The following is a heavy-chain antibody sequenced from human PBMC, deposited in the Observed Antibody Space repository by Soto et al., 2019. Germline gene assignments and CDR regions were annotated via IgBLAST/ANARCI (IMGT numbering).Heavy chain of an antibody. CDR3: ATSFNRVIYIQVADYHGLDV. V-gene: IGHV1-18*04. CDR2: ISAYNGLT. J-gene: IGHJ6*02. CDR1: GFMFSRYG. Sequence: ASVKVSCKASGFMFSRYGFSWVRQAPGQGLEWMGWISAYNGLTNFAQRFQGRVSLTTDTSTSTAYMELRSLKSDDTAVYYCATSFNRVIYIQVADYHGLDVWGQGTTVTVSS. D-gene: IGHD4-4*01.